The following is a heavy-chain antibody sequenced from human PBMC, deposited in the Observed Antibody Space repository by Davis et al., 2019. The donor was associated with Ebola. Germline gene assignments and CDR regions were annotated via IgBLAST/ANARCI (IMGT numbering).Heavy chain of an antibody. CDR3: ARERSGCSSTSCPYFYYYYGMDV. V-gene: IGHV1-18*01. CDR1: GYTFTNYG. J-gene: IGHJ6*02. Sequence: ASVKVSCKASGYTFTNYGISWVRQAPGQGLEWMGWISAYNGNTNYGQNLQGRVTMTTDTSTSTAYMELRSLRSDDTAVYYCARERSGCSSTSCPYFYYYYGMDVWGQGTTVTVSS. CDR2: ISAYNGNT. D-gene: IGHD2-2*01.